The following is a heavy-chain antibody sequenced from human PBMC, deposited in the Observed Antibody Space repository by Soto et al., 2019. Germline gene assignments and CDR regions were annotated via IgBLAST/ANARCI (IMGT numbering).Heavy chain of an antibody. CDR1: EFIFSTYA. V-gene: IGHV3-23*01. CDR2: ISNSGDYT. J-gene: IGHJ1*01. Sequence: EVQLLESGGGLVQPGGSLRLSCAASEFIFSTYAMNWVRQTPGKGLEWVSTISNSGDYTYYADSVKGRFTVSRDNSKNTVYLQMDSLRAEDTAKYYCAKGMVVSAPGPIDHWGQGTLVIVSS. CDR3: AKGMVVSAPGPIDH. D-gene: IGHD2-15*01.